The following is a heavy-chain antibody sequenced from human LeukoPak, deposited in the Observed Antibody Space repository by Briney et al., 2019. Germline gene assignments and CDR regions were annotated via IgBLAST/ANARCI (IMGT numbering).Heavy chain of an antibody. J-gene: IGHJ5*02. Sequence: GASLRLSCGASGFTFSSPAMSWVRQTPGNGLEWVSGISASDASTYYTDSVKGRFTISRDNSKNTLYLHMNSLRAEDTAVYYCAKDVTYYFGSGSNPNWFDPWGQGTLVTVSS. CDR2: ISASDAST. CDR3: AKDVTYYFGSGSNPNWFDP. V-gene: IGHV3-23*01. D-gene: IGHD3-10*01. CDR1: GFTFSSPA.